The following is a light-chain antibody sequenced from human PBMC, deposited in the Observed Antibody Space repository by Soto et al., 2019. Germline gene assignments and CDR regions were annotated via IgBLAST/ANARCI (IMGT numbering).Light chain of an antibody. V-gene: IGLV2-14*01. CDR3: SSYASSITYV. Sequence: QSVRTQPASVSGSPGQSITISCIGSSSDIGGYNYVSWYQQHPGKAPKLMIYEVSNRPSGVSFRFSGSKSGNTASLTISGLQAEDEADYYCSSYASSITYVFGTGTKVTVL. J-gene: IGLJ1*01. CDR2: EVS. CDR1: SSDIGGYNY.